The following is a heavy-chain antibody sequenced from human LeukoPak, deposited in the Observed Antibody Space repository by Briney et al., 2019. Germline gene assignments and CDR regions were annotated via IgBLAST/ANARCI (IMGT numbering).Heavy chain of an antibody. Sequence: SETLSLTCTVSGGSISSYYWSWIRQPPGKGLEWIGNIYHNGNTDYNPSLKSRVTISVDTPKNRFSLKLSSVTAADTAVYYCARVAAKTVDYWGQGTLVTVSS. D-gene: IGHD2-15*01. CDR3: ARVAAKTVDY. J-gene: IGHJ4*02. CDR2: IYHNGNT. V-gene: IGHV4-59*12. CDR1: GGSISSYY.